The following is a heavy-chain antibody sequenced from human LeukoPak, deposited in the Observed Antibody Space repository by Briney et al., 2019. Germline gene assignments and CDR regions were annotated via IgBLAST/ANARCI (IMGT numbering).Heavy chain of an antibody. J-gene: IGHJ4*02. V-gene: IGHV3-48*01. CDR1: GFTFSTYS. D-gene: IGHD6-19*01. Sequence: GGSLRLSCAASGFTFSTYSMNWVRQAPGKGLEWVSYISVSSNTIYYADSVKGRFTISRDNAKNSLDLQMNSLRAEDTAVYYCAIDRYSSGWYTFDYWGQGTLVTVSS. CDR3: AIDRYSSGWYTFDY. CDR2: ISVSSNTI.